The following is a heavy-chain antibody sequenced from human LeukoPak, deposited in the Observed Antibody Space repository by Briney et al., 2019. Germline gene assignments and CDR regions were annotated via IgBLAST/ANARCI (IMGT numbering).Heavy chain of an antibody. D-gene: IGHD3-3*01. J-gene: IGHJ6*02. CDR3: ARGNDFWSGYTYYYYGMDV. CDR2: MNPNSGNT. CDR1: GYTFTSYD. V-gene: IGHV1-8*01. Sequence: GASVKVSCKASGYTFTSYDINWVRQATGQGLEWMGWMNPNSGNTGYAQKFQGRVTMTRNTSISTAYMELSSLGSEDTAVYYCARGNDFWSGYTYYYYGMDVWGQGTTVTVSS.